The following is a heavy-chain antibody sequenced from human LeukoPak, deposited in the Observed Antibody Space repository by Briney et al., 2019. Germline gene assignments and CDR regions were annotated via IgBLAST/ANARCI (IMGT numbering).Heavy chain of an antibody. D-gene: IGHD6-13*01. CDR1: GFTFSSYS. CDR3: ARDLDSSFDY. CDR2: ISSSSSYI. V-gene: IGHV3-21*01. Sequence: GGSLPLSCAASGFTFSSYSMNWVRQAPGKGLEWVSSISSSSSYIYYADSVKSRFTISRDNAKNSLYLQMNSLRAEDTAVYYCARDLDSSFDYWGQGTLVTVSS. J-gene: IGHJ4*02.